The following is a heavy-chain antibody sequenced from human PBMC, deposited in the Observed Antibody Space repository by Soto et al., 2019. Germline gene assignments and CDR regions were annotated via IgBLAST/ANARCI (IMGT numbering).Heavy chain of an antibody. J-gene: IGHJ4*02. CDR2: ISWNSGSI. CDR1: GFTFDDYA. CDR3: AKDGSSSYTFFDY. D-gene: IGHD6-6*01. V-gene: IGHV3-9*01. Sequence: VQLVESGGGLVQPGRSLRLSCAASGFTFDDYAMHWVRQAPGKGLEWVSGISWNSGSIGYADSVKGRFTISRDNAKNSLYLQMNSLRAEDTALYYCAKDGSSSYTFFDYWGQGTLVTVSS.